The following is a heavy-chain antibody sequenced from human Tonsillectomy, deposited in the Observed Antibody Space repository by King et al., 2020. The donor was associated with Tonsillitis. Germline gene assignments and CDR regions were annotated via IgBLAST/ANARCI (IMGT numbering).Heavy chain of an antibody. CDR2: INTNTGNP. CDR3: ARDREAVSGTWREKYYHSGMDV. V-gene: IGHV7-4-1*02. CDR1: GYTFIKYA. Sequence: QLVQSGSELKKPGASVKVSCKASGYTFIKYAINWVRQAPGQGLEWMGWINTNTGNPTYAQGFTGRFVFSLDTSVSTAYLQITSLKAEDTAVYYCARDREAVSGTWREKYYHSGMDVWGHGTTVTVSS. D-gene: IGHD6-19*01. J-gene: IGHJ6*02.